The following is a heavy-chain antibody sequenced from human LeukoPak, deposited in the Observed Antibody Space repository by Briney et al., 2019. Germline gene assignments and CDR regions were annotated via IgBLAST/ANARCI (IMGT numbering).Heavy chain of an antibody. CDR1: GFTFSTYW. Sequence: GGSLRLSCAASGFTFSTYWMSWVRRAPGKGLEWVAYIKEDGSEKYYVDSVKGRFTISRDNAKNSLFLQLSSLTAEDTAVYYCARDRSGTSGVISLLDYWGQGTLVTVSS. V-gene: IGHV3-7*01. D-gene: IGHD3-3*01. CDR2: IKEDGSEK. CDR3: ARDRSGTSGVISLLDY. J-gene: IGHJ4*02.